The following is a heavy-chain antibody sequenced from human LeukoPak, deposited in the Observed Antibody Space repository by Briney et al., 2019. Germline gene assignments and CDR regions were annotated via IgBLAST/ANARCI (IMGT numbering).Heavy chain of an antibody. J-gene: IGHJ5*02. CDR2: IYTSGST. Sequence: PSETLSLTCTVSGGSISSYYWSWIRQPAGKGLEWIGRIYTSGSTSYNPSLKSRVTMSVDTSKNQFSLKLSSVTAADTAVYYCARDSFFRSSSGWFDPWGQGTLVTVSS. CDR3: ARDSFFRSSSGWFDP. V-gene: IGHV4-4*07. CDR1: GGSISSYY. D-gene: IGHD6-6*01.